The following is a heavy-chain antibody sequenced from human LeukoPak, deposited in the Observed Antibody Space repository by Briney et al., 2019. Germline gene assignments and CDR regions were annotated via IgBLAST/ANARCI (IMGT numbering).Heavy chain of an antibody. J-gene: IGHJ4*02. CDR2: INGDGSST. D-gene: IGHD2/OR15-2a*01. Sequence: GGSLRLSCAASGFTFSNYWMHWVSQAPGRGVVWVSRINGDGSSTSYADSVKGRFTLSRDNAKNTLYLQTNSLRAEDTAVYYCASGFLPYYWGQGTLVTVSS. V-gene: IGHV3-74*01. CDR1: GFTFSNYW. CDR3: ASGFLPYY.